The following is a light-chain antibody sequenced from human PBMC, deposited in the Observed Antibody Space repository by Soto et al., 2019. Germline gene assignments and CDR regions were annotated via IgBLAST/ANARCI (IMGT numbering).Light chain of an antibody. CDR1: QSVSSSY. CDR2: GAS. Sequence: EIVLTQSPGTLSLFPGERATLSCRASQSVSSSYLAWYQQKPGQAPRLLIYGASNRATGIPDRFSGSGSGTDFTLTISRLEPEDFAVYYCQQYGSSPLTFGGGTKVDI. J-gene: IGKJ4*01. V-gene: IGKV3-20*01. CDR3: QQYGSSPLT.